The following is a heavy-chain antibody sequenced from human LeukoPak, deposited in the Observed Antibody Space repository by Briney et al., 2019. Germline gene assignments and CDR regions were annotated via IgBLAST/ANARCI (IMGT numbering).Heavy chain of an antibody. CDR3: AIYDSSGYYNY. Sequence: GGSLRLSCAASGFTFSSNDMSWVRQASGKGLEWVSVIYSGGRTFYADSVKGRFTISRDNSKNTLYLQMNSLRAEDTAVYYCAIYDSSGYYNYWGQGTLVTVSS. V-gene: IGHV3-53*01. CDR1: GFTFSSND. J-gene: IGHJ4*02. CDR2: IYSGGRT. D-gene: IGHD3-22*01.